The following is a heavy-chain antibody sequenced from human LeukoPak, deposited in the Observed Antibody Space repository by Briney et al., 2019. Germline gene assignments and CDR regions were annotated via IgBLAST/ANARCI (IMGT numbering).Heavy chain of an antibody. D-gene: IGHD3-3*01. V-gene: IGHV4-34*01. J-gene: IGHJ6*03. Sequence: PSETLSLTCAVYGGSFSGYYWSWIRQPPGKGLEWIGEINHSGSTNYNPSLKSQVTISVDTSKNQFSLKLRSVTAADTAVYYCARDPPHYDFWSGYHFYMDVWGKGTTVTVSS. CDR2: INHSGST. CDR1: GGSFSGYY. CDR3: ARDPPHYDFWSGYHFYMDV.